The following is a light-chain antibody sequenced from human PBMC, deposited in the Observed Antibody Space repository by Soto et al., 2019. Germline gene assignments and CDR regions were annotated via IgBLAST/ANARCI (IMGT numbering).Light chain of an antibody. CDR3: QQSYSTPVT. V-gene: IGKV1-39*01. CDR2: AAS. Sequence: DIQMTQSPSSLSASVGDRVTITCRASQSLYSYLNWYQQKPGKAPKLLIYAASSLQSGVPSRFSGSGSGTDFTLTISSLQPEDFATYYGQQSYSTPVTFGGGTKVEIK. J-gene: IGKJ4*01. CDR1: QSLYSY.